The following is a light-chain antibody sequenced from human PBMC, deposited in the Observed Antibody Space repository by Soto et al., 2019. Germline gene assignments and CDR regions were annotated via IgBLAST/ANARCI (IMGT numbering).Light chain of an antibody. V-gene: IGKV1-17*03. CDR1: QDISNR. CDR3: QQHAASPRE. J-gene: IGKJ1*01. CDR2: SAS. Sequence: DIQVTQSPSAMSAAVGDRFTITCRTSQDISNRLGWFQQRPGKAPKRLISSASTLETGVPSRFSGTGSGTEFTLTISSLQPEDFATYYCQQHAASPREFGQGTKVDIK.